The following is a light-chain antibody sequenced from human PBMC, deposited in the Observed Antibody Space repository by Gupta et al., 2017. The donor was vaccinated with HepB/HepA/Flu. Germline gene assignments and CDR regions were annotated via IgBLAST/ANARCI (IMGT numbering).Light chain of an antibody. CDR1: ESISIW. J-gene: IGKJ1*01. Sequence: DIQMIQSPSTLSASVGDRVTITCRASESISIWLACYQQKPGKAPKILIYKASNLESGVPARFSGSGSGTEFTLTISSLQPDDFATYYCQQDHGNPLVFGQGTXVEIK. CDR2: KAS. CDR3: QQDHGNPLV. V-gene: IGKV1-5*03.